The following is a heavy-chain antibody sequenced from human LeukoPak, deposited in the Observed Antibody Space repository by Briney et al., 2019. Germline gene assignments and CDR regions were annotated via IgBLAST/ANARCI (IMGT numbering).Heavy chain of an antibody. CDR2: IYYSGGT. Sequence: PSETLSLTCTVSGASISTYYWNWIRQPPGKGLEWIGYIYYSGGTNYNPSLKSRVTISVDTSKNQFSLKLSSVTAADTAVYYCARGGYDSSAYKPLDYWGQGTLVTVSS. J-gene: IGHJ4*02. CDR1: GASISTYY. CDR3: ARGGYDSSAYKPLDY. D-gene: IGHD3-22*01. V-gene: IGHV4-59*01.